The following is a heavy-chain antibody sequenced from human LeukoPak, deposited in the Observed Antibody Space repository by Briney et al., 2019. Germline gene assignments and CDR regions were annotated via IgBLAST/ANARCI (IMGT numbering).Heavy chain of an antibody. V-gene: IGHV3-23*01. J-gene: IGHJ4*02. Sequence: GGSLRLSCAASGFTFTDYAMGWVRQAPGQGLEWASAISASGSTTYYADSVRGRFTISRDNSKNTLSLQMSSLRAEDTAVYYCAKARTPYNSGFDYWGQGTLVAVSS. CDR1: GFTFTDYA. CDR2: ISASGSTT. D-gene: IGHD6-19*01. CDR3: AKARTPYNSGFDY.